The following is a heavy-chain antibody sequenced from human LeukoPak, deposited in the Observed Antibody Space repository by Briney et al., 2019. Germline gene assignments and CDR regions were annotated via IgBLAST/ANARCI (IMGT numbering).Heavy chain of an antibody. D-gene: IGHD3-3*01. J-gene: IGHJ4*02. CDR3: ARAYYDFWCGYSVLKY. V-gene: IGHV3-20*04. CDR2: INWNGGST. Sequence: RAGGSLRLSCAASGFTFDDYGMSWVRQAPGKGLEWVSGINWNGGSTGYADSVKGRFTISRDNAKNSLYLQMNSLRAEDTALYYCARAYYDFWCGYSVLKYWGQGTLVTVSS. CDR1: GFTFDDYG.